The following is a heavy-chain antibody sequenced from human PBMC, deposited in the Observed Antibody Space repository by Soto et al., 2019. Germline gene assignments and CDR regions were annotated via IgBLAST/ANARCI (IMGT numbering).Heavy chain of an antibody. CDR3: ANDHLETTVTTPSY. J-gene: IGHJ4*01. D-gene: IGHD4-17*01. CDR2: ISYDGHNK. Sequence: QVQLVESGGGVVQPGRSLRLSCAASGFTFSSYGMHWVRQAPGKGLEWVAVISYDGHNKYYADSVKGRFTISRDNFKNTLYLQMDSLRAEDTAMYYCANDHLETTVTTPSYWGHGTLVTVSS. CDR1: GFTFSSYG. V-gene: IGHV3-30*18.